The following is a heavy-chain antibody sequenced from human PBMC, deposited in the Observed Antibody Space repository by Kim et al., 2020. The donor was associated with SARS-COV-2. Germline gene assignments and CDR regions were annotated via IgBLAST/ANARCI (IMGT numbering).Heavy chain of an antibody. J-gene: IGHJ6*02. Sequence: SETLSLTCTVSGGSVSSGSYYWSWIRQPPGKGLEWIGYIYYSGSTNYNPSLKSRVTISVDTSKNQFSLKLSSVTAADTAVYYCAYVPHGSYYYYGMDVWGQGTTVTVSS. CDR1: GGSVSSGSYY. D-gene: IGHD3-16*01. V-gene: IGHV4-61*01. CDR3: AYVPHGSYYYYGMDV. CDR2: IYYSGST.